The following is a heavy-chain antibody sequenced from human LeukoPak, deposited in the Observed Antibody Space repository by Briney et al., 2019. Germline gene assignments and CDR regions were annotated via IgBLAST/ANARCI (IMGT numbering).Heavy chain of an antibody. Sequence: ASVKVSCKASGYTFTSYGISWVRQAPGQGLEWMGWISAYNGNTNYAQKLQGRVTMTTDTSTSTAYMELRSLRSDDTAVYYCARQSARYCSGGNCYDDYWGQGTLVTVSS. CDR1: GYTFTSYG. CDR3: ARQSARYCSGGNCYDDY. V-gene: IGHV1-18*01. CDR2: ISAYNGNT. D-gene: IGHD2-15*01. J-gene: IGHJ4*02.